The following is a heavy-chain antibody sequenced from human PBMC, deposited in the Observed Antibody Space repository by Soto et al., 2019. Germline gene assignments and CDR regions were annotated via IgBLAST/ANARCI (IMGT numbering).Heavy chain of an antibody. CDR1: GFTFSSHA. CDR3: ARDARSADDAC. D-gene: IGHD1-26*01. Sequence: EVQLVESGGGLVQPGGSLRLSCAVSGFTFSSHAMNWVRQAPGKGLEWVAYIHSIRSIIYYADSVKGRFTISRDNAKNSLYLQMDSLRDEETDVYYCARDARSADDACWGQGTVVTVSP. J-gene: IGHJ4*02. V-gene: IGHV3-48*02. CDR2: IHSIRSII.